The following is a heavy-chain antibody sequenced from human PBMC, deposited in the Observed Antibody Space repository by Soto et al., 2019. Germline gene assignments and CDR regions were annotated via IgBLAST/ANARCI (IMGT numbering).Heavy chain of an antibody. CDR2: IYYSGST. CDR1: GGSISSYY. J-gene: IGHJ5*02. D-gene: IGHD6-13*01. Sequence: PSETLSLTCTVSGGSISSYYWSWIRQPPGKGLEWIGYIYYSGSTYYNPSLKSRVTISVDTSKNQFSLKLSSVTAADTAVYYCAKYSSSFNWFDPWGQGTLVTVSS. CDR3: AKYSSSFNWFDP. V-gene: IGHV4-59*12.